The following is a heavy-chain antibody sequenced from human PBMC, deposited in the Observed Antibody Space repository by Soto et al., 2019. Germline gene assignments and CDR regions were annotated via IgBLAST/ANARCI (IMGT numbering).Heavy chain of an antibody. V-gene: IGHV3-66*01. Sequence: PGGSLRLSCAASEFTVSSNYMSWVRQAPGKGLEWVSVIYSGGSTYYADSVKGRFTISRDNSKNTLYLQMNSLRAEDTALYYCAKAIATFGYYIDSWGQGTLVTVSS. J-gene: IGHJ4*02. CDR2: IYSGGST. CDR1: EFTVSSNY. CDR3: AKAIATFGYYIDS. D-gene: IGHD5-12*01.